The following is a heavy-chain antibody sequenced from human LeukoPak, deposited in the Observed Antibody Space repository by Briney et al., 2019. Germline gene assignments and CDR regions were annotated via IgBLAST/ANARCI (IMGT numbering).Heavy chain of an antibody. CDR1: GGSISSYY. J-gene: IGHJ4*02. Sequence: SETLSLTCTVSGGSISSYYWSWIQQPPGKGLEWIGYIYYSGSTNYNPSLKSRVTISVDTSKNQFSLKLSSVTAADTAVYYCAREGCSGGSCLDYWGQGTLVTVSS. D-gene: IGHD2-15*01. CDR3: AREGCSGGSCLDY. V-gene: IGHV4-59*01. CDR2: IYYSGST.